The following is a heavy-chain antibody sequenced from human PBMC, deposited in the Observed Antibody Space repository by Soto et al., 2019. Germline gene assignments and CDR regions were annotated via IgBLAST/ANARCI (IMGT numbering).Heavy chain of an antibody. V-gene: IGHV3-30-3*01. CDR3: ARDMKRGLVDWRRAMDV. CDR1: GFTFSSYA. D-gene: IGHD3-16*01. J-gene: IGHJ6*02. Sequence: QVQLVESGGGVVQPGRSLRLSCAASGFTFSSYAMHWVRQAPGKGLEWVAVISYDGSNKYYADSVKGRFTISRDNSKNTLYLQMNSLTAEDTAVYYCARDMKRGLVDWRRAMDVWGQGTTVTVSS. CDR2: ISYDGSNK.